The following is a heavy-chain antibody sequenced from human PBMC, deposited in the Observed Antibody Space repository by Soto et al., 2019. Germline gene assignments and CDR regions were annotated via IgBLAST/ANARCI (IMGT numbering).Heavy chain of an antibody. Sequence: ASVKVSCKASGFTFTTYILHWVRQAPGQGLEWMGWINAGNANTKYSQKFQGRVTITRDTSASTVYMQLSSLRSEDTAVYYCARNTMGGHDFDYWGQGTLVTVSS. J-gene: IGHJ4*02. CDR1: GFTFTTYI. CDR2: INAGNANT. CDR3: ARNTMGGHDFDY. D-gene: IGHD5-12*01. V-gene: IGHV1-3*01.